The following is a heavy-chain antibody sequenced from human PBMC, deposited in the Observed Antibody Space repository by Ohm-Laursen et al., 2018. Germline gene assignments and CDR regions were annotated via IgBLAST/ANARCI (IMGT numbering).Heavy chain of an antibody. Sequence: ASVKVSCKASGYTFTGYYIHWVRQAPGQALEWMGWIIPISGVTDYAQKFQGRVTMTRDTSISTGYMELTSLNSYDTAVYYCARVPSIYSVFYPCDYWGQGTLVTVSS. J-gene: IGHJ4*02. CDR1: GYTFTGYY. V-gene: IGHV1-2*02. CDR2: IIPISGVT. CDR3: ARVPSIYSVFYPCDY. D-gene: IGHD2-21*01.